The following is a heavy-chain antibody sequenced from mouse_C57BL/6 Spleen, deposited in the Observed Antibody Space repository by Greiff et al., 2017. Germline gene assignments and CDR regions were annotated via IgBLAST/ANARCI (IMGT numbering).Heavy chain of an antibody. J-gene: IGHJ4*01. CDR3: ARKVLRDAMDY. CDR1: GYSFTDYS. V-gene: IGHV1-39*01. D-gene: IGHD1-1*01. CDR2: INPNYGTT. Sequence: EVQLQQSGPELVKPGASVKISCKASGYSFTDYSMTWVKQSPGKSLEWIGVINPNYGTTSYNQKFKGKATLTVDQSSSTAYMQLNSLTSEDSAVYCGARKVLRDAMDYWGQGTSVTVSS.